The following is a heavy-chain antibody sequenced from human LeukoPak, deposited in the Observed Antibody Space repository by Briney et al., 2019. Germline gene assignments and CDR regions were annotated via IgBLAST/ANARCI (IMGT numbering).Heavy chain of an antibody. V-gene: IGHV3-74*01. J-gene: IGHJ4*02. Sequence: GGSLRLSCAASGFTFSSYWMHWVRQAPGKGLVWVSRINSDGSSTSYADSVKGRFTISRDNSKNTLYLQMNSLRAEDTAVYYCARESETYDSSGSTFDYWGQGTLVTVSS. CDR2: INSDGSST. CDR1: GFTFSSYW. D-gene: IGHD3-22*01. CDR3: ARESETYDSSGSTFDY.